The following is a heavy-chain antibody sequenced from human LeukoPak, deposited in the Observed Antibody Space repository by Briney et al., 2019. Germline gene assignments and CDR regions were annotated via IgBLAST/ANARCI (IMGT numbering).Heavy chain of an antibody. Sequence: SETLSLTCTVSGGSISSYYWSWIRQPPGKGLEWIGYIYYSGSTNYNPSLKSRVTISVDTSKNQFSLKLSSVTAVDTAVYYCARIAAAFDYWGQGTLVTVSS. CDR3: ARIAAAFDY. CDR2: IYYSGST. J-gene: IGHJ4*02. V-gene: IGHV4-59*01. D-gene: IGHD6-13*01. CDR1: GGSISSYY.